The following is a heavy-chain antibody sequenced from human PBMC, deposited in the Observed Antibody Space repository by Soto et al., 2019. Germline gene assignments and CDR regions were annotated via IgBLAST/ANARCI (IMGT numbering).Heavy chain of an antibody. Sequence: SETLSLTCTVSGGSISSGGYYWSWIRQHPGKGLEWIGYIYYSGSTYYNPSLKSRVTISVDTSKNQFSLKLSSVTAADTAVYYCARGVSSSWYGDYFDYWGQGTLVTVSS. CDR1: GGSISSGGYY. CDR3: ARGVSSSWYGDYFDY. V-gene: IGHV4-31*03. J-gene: IGHJ4*02. CDR2: IYYSGST. D-gene: IGHD6-13*01.